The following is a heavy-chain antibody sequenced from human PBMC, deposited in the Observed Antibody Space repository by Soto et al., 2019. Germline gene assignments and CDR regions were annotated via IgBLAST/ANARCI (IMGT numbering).Heavy chain of an antibody. CDR1: GFTFTTYY. CDR2: IDPSGGST. J-gene: IGHJ4*02. V-gene: IGHV1-46*01. Sequence: QVRLVQSGAEVKKPGASVSISCKTSGFTFTTYYIHWVRQAPGQGLEWMGMIDPSGGSTTYAQKFQGRITMTSDMSTSTVYTELSSLRSEDTAVYYCARVPYDTTGYYAFWGQGTLVTVSS. CDR3: ARVPYDTTGYYAF. D-gene: IGHD3-22*01.